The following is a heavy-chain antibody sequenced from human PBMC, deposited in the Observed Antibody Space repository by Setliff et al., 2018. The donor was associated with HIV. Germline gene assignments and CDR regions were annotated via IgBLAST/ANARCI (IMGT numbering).Heavy chain of an antibody. J-gene: IGHJ4*02. V-gene: IGHV1-24*01. D-gene: IGHD1-26*01. Sequence: ASVKVSCKVFGYTLTALSIHWVRQAPGKGLEWMGGFDPEDGERINAEKFQGRVTMTADTSTDTAYMALCSLTSEATAVYYCARVRTYFDFYYPAPLPSYYFDFWGQGTLVTVSS. CDR3: ARVRTYFDFYYPAPLPSYYFDF. CDR2: FDPEDGER. CDR1: GYTLTALS.